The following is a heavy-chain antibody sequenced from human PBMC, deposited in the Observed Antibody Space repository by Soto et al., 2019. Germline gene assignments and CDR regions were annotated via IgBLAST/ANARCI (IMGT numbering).Heavy chain of an antibody. CDR1: GFTFSSYW. D-gene: IGHD2-21*02. Sequence: GESLKISCAASGFTFSSYWMHWVRQAPGKGLVWVSRINSDGSSTSYADSVKGRFTISRDNAKNTLYLQMNSLRAEDTAVYYCARDTCGGDCYSDLFDYWGQGTLVTVSS. CDR3: ARDTCGGDCYSDLFDY. V-gene: IGHV3-74*01. CDR2: INSDGSST. J-gene: IGHJ4*02.